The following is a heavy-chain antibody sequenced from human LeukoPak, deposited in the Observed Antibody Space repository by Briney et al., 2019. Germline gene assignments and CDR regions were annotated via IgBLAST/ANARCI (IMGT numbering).Heavy chain of an antibody. D-gene: IGHD3-3*01. CDR1: GGSISSYY. V-gene: IGHV4-59*08. CDR3: ARMDDVWSGPSWRLDY. CDR2: IYYSGST. J-gene: IGHJ4*02. Sequence: SGTLSLTCTVSGGSISSYYWSWIRPPPGKGLEWIGYIYYSGSTNYNPSLKSRVTISVDTSKNQFSLKLSSVTAADTAVYYCARMDDVWSGPSWRLDYWGQGTLVTVSS.